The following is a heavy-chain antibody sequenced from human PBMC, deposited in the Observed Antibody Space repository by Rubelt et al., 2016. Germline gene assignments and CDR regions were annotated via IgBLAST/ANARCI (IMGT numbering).Heavy chain of an antibody. CDR3: AREDQLLSTDY. J-gene: IGHJ4*02. D-gene: IGHD2-2*01. CDR1: GYTFTSYG. V-gene: IGHV1-2*02. Sequence: QVQLVQSGAEVKKPGASVKVSCKASGYTFTSYGISWVRQAPGQGLEWMGWINPNSGGTNYVQKFQGRVTMTRDTSISKAYMELSRLRSDDTAVYYCAREDQLLSTDYWGQGTLVTVSS. CDR2: INPNSGGT.